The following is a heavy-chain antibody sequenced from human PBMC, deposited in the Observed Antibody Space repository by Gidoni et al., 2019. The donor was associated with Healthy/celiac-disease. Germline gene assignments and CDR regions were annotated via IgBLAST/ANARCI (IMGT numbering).Heavy chain of an antibody. Sequence: EVQLVESGGGLVQPGRSLRLSCAASGFTFDDYAMHWVRQAPGKGLEWVSGISWNSGSIGYADSVKGRFTISRDNAKNSLYLQMNRLRAEDTALYYCAKDIGEQQLIFDYWGQGTLVTVSS. D-gene: IGHD6-13*01. J-gene: IGHJ4*02. V-gene: IGHV3-9*01. CDR1: GFTFDDYA. CDR3: AKDIGEQQLIFDY. CDR2: ISWNSGSI.